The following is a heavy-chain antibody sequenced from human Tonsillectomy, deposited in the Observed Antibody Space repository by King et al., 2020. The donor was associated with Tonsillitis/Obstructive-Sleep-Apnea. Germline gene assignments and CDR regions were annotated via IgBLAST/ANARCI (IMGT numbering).Heavy chain of an antibody. CDR2: IKQDGSEK. J-gene: IGHJ4*02. V-gene: IGHV3-7*04. D-gene: IGHD3-3*01. Sequence: VQLVESGGGLVQPGGSLRLSCAASGFTFSSYWMTWVRQAPGKGLEWVANIKQDGSEKYYVDSVKGRFTISRDNAKNSLYLQMNSLRAEDTAVYYCARVYYDFWSGYSFDYWGQGTLVIVSS. CDR3: ARVYYDFWSGYSFDY. CDR1: GFTFSSYW.